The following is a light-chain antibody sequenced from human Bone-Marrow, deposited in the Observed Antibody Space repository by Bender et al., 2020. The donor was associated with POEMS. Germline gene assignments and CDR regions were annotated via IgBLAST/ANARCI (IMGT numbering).Light chain of an antibody. CDR2: EVS. J-gene: IGLJ2*01. Sequence: QSALTQPPSVSGSPGQSVTISCTGTGSDVGSYNRVSWYQQPPGTAPKLLIYEVSNRPSGVPDRFSGSKSGNTASLTISGLQAEDEADYYCSSYTSSSSFVFGGGTQLTVL. V-gene: IGLV2-18*02. CDR3: SSYTSSSSFV. CDR1: GSDVGSYNR.